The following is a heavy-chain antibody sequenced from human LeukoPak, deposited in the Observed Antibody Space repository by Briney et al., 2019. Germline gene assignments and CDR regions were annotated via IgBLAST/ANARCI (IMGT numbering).Heavy chain of an antibody. J-gene: IGHJ3*02. Sequence: PSETLSLTCVVSVYSISSGYYWGWIRQPPGKGLEWIGTIYHRGSTYYSPSLKSRLTTSVDTSKNHFSLKLSSVTAADTAIYYCASVSLTRTAFHIWAQGTMVTVSS. CDR3: ASVSLTRTAFHI. CDR2: IYHRGST. D-gene: IGHD3-9*01. CDR1: VYSISSGYY. V-gene: IGHV4-38-2*01.